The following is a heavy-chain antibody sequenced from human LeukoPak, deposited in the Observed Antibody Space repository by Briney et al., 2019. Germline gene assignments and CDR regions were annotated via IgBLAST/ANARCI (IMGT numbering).Heavy chain of an antibody. J-gene: IGHJ4*02. CDR2: ISFIGST. CDR1: GGSITSTNNY. D-gene: IGHD3-16*01. V-gene: IGHV4-39*01. CDR3: ARLYVGPAGDPRSDH. Sequence: PSETLSLTCAVAGGSITSTNNYWGWIRQPPGQGLEWIGSISFIGSTFYNPSLNGRVTISVDTSKYQFSLKLSPVAAADTAVYYCARLYVGPAGDPRSDHWGQGILVTVSS.